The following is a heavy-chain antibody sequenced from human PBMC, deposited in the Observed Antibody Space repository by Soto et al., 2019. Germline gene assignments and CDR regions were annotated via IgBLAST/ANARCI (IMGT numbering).Heavy chain of an antibody. V-gene: IGHV3-23*01. J-gene: IGHJ5*02. CDR1: GFTFSSYA. D-gene: IGHD3-22*01. Sequence: GGSLRLSCAASGFTFSSYAMSWVRQAPGKGLEWVSAISGSGGSTYYADSVKGRFTISRDNSKNTLYLQMNSLRAEDTAVYYCAKDQEYYYDSSNWFDPWGQGTLVTVSS. CDR2: ISGSGGST. CDR3: AKDQEYYYDSSNWFDP.